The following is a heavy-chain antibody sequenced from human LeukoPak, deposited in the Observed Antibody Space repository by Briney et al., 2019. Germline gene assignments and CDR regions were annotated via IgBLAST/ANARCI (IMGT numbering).Heavy chain of an antibody. CDR1: RFTFSSYA. CDR2: ISGSGGST. V-gene: IGHV3-23*01. Sequence: GGSLRLSCAASRFTFSSYAMSWVRQAPGKGLEWVSAISGSGGSTYYADSVKGRFTISRDNSKNTLYLQMNSLRAEDTAVYYCAKGPYYGSGGTIDYWGQGTLVTVSS. CDR3: AKGPYYGSGGTIDY. D-gene: IGHD3-10*01. J-gene: IGHJ4*02.